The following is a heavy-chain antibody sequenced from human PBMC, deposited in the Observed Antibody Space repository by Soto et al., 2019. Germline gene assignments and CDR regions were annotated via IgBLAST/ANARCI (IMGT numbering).Heavy chain of an antibody. CDR2: IYYSGST. Sequence: QVQLQESGPGLVKPSETLSLTCTVSGGSISSYYWSWIRQPPGKGLEWIGYIYYSGSTNYTPSLKSRVTISVDTSKNQCSLKLSSVTAADTAVYYCARRYGDCFDYWGQGTLVTVSS. CDR1: GGSISSYY. V-gene: IGHV4-59*08. CDR3: ARRYGDCFDY. D-gene: IGHD4-17*01. J-gene: IGHJ4*02.